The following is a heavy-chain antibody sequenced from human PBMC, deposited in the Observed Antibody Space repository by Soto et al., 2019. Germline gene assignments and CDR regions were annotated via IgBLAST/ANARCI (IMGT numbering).Heavy chain of an antibody. CDR1: GGTFSSYA. CDR2: IIPIFGTA. V-gene: IGHV1-69*01. D-gene: IGHD3-16*02. CDR3: ARVPNLDYDYVWGSYRYNSFDY. Sequence: QVQLVQSGAEVKKPGSSVKVSCKASGGTFSSYAISWVRQAPGQGLEWMGGIIPIFGTANYAQKFQGRVTITADESTSTAYMELSSLRSEDTAVYYCARVPNLDYDYVWGSYRYNSFDYWGQGILVTVSS. J-gene: IGHJ4*02.